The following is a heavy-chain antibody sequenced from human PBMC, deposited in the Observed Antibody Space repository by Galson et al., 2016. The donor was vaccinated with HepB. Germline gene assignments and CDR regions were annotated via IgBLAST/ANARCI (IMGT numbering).Heavy chain of an antibody. CDR3: ARARDYKYGMDV. V-gene: IGHV3-53*01. CDR1: GFIVSENY. CDR2: IYSGGNR. J-gene: IGHJ6*04. Sequence: SLRLSCAASGFIVSENYMSWVRQVPGQGLEWVSIIYSGGNRYYSHSVEGRFTISRDNSENKVYLQMTSVRVEDTAVYYCARARDYKYGMDVWGKGITVTVSA.